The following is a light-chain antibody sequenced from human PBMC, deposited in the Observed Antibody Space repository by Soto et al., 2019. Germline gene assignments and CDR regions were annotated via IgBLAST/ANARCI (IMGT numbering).Light chain of an antibody. J-gene: IGKJ5*01. CDR2: GAS. CDR1: QSVNEN. Sequence: MVLSQSRVTLSLSPGERATLSCRASQSVNENLFWYQQKSGQPPRLLIYGASTRATGIPARFSGGGSGTDFTLTISSLEPEDFAVYYCQQRSTPITFGQGTRLEIK. V-gene: IGKV3-11*01. CDR3: QQRSTPIT.